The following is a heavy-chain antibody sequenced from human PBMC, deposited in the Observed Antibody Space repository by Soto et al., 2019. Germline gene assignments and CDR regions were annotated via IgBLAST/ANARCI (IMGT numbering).Heavy chain of an antibody. Sequence: SETLSLTCAVYGGSFSGYYWSWIRQPPGKGLEWIGYIYYSGSTNYNPSLKSRVTISVDTSKNQFSLKLSSVTAAGTAVYYCARDRYFDSQYYFDYWGQGTLVTVSS. V-gene: IGHV4-59*01. CDR2: IYYSGST. CDR1: GGSFSGYY. D-gene: IGHD3-9*01. CDR3: ARDRYFDSQYYFDY. J-gene: IGHJ4*02.